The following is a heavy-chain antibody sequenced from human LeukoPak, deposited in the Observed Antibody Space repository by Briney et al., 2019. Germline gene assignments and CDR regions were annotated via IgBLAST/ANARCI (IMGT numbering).Heavy chain of an antibody. Sequence: ASVKVSCKAPGYTFTGYYLHWVRQAPGQGLEWMGWINPNSGGTNYAQKFQGWVTMTRDTSISTAYMELSRLRSDDTAVYNCARAGTFTIFGVVITYGMDVWGQGTTVTVSS. D-gene: IGHD3-3*01. CDR2: INPNSGGT. V-gene: IGHV1-2*04. CDR3: ARAGTFTIFGVVITYGMDV. CDR1: GYTFTGYY. J-gene: IGHJ6*02.